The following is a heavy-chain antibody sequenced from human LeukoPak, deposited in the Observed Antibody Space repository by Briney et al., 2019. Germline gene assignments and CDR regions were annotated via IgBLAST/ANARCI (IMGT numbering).Heavy chain of an antibody. CDR1: GSTVRSNY. CDR3: ARETAVAGTSDY. J-gene: IGHJ4*02. Sequence: GGSLRLSCAASGSTVRSNYMSWVRQAPGKGLEWVSVIYSGGSTYYADSVKGRFTISRDNSKNTLYLQMNSLRAEDTAVYYCARETAVAGTSDYWGQGTLVTVSS. V-gene: IGHV3-53*01. CDR2: IYSGGST. D-gene: IGHD6-19*01.